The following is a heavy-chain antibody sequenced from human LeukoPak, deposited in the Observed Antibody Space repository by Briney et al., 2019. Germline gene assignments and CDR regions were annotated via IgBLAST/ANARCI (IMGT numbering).Heavy chain of an antibody. CDR1: GFTFGDYA. Sequence: GGSLRLSCTASGFTFGDYAMSWVRQAPGKGLEWVANIKQDGSEKYYVDSVKGRFTISRDNAKNSLYLQMNSLRAEDTAVYYCARGKKGGIAARYWYFDLWGRGTLVTVSS. CDR3: ARGKKGGIAARYWYFDL. CDR2: IKQDGSEK. D-gene: IGHD6-6*01. J-gene: IGHJ2*01. V-gene: IGHV3-7*01.